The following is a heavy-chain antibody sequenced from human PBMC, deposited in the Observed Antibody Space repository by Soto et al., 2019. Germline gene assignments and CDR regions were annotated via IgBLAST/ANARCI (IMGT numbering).Heavy chain of an antibody. Sequence: EVQLVESGGGLMQPGGSLRLSCAASGFTVSSKYMTWVRQAPGKGLEWVSVIYGGGTTYYADSVKGRFTISRDNSKNTLFLQVNSLRVEDMAVYYCVQTTGWPGFDFWGQGTLVTVSS. V-gene: IGHV3-53*01. J-gene: IGHJ4*02. CDR3: VQTTGWPGFDF. D-gene: IGHD6-19*01. CDR2: IYGGGTT. CDR1: GFTVSSKY.